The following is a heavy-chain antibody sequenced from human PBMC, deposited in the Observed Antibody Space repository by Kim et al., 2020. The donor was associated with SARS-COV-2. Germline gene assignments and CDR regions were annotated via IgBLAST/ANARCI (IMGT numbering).Heavy chain of an antibody. CDR2: INHSGST. CDR1: GGSFSGYY. D-gene: IGHD6-19*01. J-gene: IGHJ4*02. Sequence: SETLSLTCAVYGGSFSGYYWSWIRQPPGKGLEWIGEINHSGSTNYNPSLKSRVTISVDTSKNQFSLKLSTVTAADTAVYYCARKGSAVSLDYWGQGTLVTLSS. V-gene: IGHV4-34*01. CDR3: ARKGSAVSLDY.